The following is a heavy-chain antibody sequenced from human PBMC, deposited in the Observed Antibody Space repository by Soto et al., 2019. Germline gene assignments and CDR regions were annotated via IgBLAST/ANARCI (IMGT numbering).Heavy chain of an antibody. CDR3: ASELLRSGYPRDF. CDR1: RLTFSKSG. D-gene: IGHD3-22*01. CDR2: ISNDGRNQ. J-gene: IGHJ4*02. V-gene: IGHV3-30*03. Sequence: QVQLVESGGGVVQPGRSLRLSCAASRLTFSKSGMRWVRQAPGKGLEWVAGISNDGRNQYYADSVKGRFTISRDNSKYTLYLQMDSLRTEDTAVYYCASELLRSGYPRDFWGQGTLVTVSS.